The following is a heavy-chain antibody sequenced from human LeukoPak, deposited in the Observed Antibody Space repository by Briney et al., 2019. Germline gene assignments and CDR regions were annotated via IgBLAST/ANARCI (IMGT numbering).Heavy chain of an antibody. J-gene: IGHJ4*02. D-gene: IGHD2-15*01. V-gene: IGHV3-21*01. Sequence: GGSLRLSCAASGFTFSSYSMNWVRRAPGKGLEWVSSISSSSSYIYYADSVKGRFTISRDNAKNSLYLQMNSLRAEDTAVYYCAACSGGSCQDYWGQGTLVTVPS. CDR1: GFTFSSYS. CDR2: ISSSSSYI. CDR3: AACSGGSCQDY.